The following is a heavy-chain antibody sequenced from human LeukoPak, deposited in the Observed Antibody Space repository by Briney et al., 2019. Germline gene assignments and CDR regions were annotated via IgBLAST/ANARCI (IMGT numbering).Heavy chain of an antibody. D-gene: IGHD3-9*01. J-gene: IGHJ4*02. CDR3: ARGMRYFGL. V-gene: IGHV4-34*01. CDR2: INHSGST. CDR1: GGSISNYY. Sequence: SETLSLTCTVSGGSISNYYWSWIRRPPGKGLEWIGEINHSGSTNYNPSLKSRVTISVDTSKNQFSLKLSSVTAADTAVYYCARGMRYFGLWGQGTLVTVSS.